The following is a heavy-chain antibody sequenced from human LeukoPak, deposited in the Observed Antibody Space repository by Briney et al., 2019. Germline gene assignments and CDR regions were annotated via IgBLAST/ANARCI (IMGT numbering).Heavy chain of an antibody. V-gene: IGHV1-69*05. CDR1: GGTFSSYA. J-gene: IGHJ6*03. CDR3: ARVRRRAVVTAILGNYYYMDV. Sequence: SVKVSCKASGGTFSSYAISWVRQAPGQGLEWMGGVIPIFGTANYAQKFQGRVTITTDESTSTAYMELSSLRSEDTAVYYCARVRRRAVVTAILGNYYYMDVWGKGTTVTVSS. CDR2: VIPIFGTA. D-gene: IGHD2-21*02.